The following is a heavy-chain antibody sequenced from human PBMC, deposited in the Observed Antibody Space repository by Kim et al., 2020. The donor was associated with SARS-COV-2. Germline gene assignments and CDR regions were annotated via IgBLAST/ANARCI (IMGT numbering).Heavy chain of an antibody. CDR3: ARHPLHYDILTGYYPIDAFDI. V-gene: IGHV4-39*01. D-gene: IGHD3-9*01. CDR1: GGSISSSSYY. Sequence: SETLSLTCTVSGGSISSSSYYWGWIRQPPGKGLEWIGSIYYSGSTYYNPSLKSRVTISVDTSKNQFSLKLSSVTAADTAVYYCARHPLHYDILTGYYPIDAFDIWGQGTMVTVSS. J-gene: IGHJ3*02. CDR2: IYYSGST.